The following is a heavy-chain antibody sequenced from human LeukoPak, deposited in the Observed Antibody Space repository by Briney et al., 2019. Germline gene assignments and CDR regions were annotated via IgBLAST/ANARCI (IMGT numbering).Heavy chain of an antibody. Sequence: PSGTLSLTCAVSGGSISSTNWWSWVRQPPGKGLEWIGEIYRSGNTNYSPSLKSRVTISVDTSKNQFSLKMSSVTAADTAVYYCAKVRPDDFWSGNLRPDAFDIWGQGTMVTVSS. J-gene: IGHJ3*02. V-gene: IGHV4-4*02. CDR2: IYRSGNT. D-gene: IGHD3-3*01. CDR1: GGSISSTNW. CDR3: AKVRPDDFWSGNLRPDAFDI.